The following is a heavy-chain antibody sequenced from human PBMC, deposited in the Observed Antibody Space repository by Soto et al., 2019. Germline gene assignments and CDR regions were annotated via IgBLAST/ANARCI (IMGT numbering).Heavy chain of an antibody. CDR2: IRNKANSYTT. CDR1: GFTFSDHY. J-gene: IGHJ4*02. CDR3: TRAGILTTPYYFDY. V-gene: IGHV3-72*01. D-gene: IGHD2-21*01. Sequence: EVQLVESGGGSVQPEGSLRLSCAASGFTFSDHYMAWVRQAPGKGLEWVGRIRNKANSYTTEYAASVKGRFTISRDDSRNSLYLQMNSLKSEDTAMYYCTRAGILTTPYYFDYWGQGTLVTVSS.